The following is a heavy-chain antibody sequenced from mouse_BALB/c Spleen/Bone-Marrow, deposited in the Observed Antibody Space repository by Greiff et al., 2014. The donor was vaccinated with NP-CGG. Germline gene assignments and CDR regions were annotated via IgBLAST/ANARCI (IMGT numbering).Heavy chain of an antibody. CDR2: ISSGGST. D-gene: IGHD2-4*01. Sequence: EVQLVESGGGLVKPGGSLKLSCAASGFTFSSYAMSWVRQTPEKRLEWVASISSGGSTYYPDSVKGRFTISRDNARNILYLQMSSLRSEDTAMYYCARYDYDGAYAMDCWGQGTSVTVSS. J-gene: IGHJ4*01. V-gene: IGHV5-6-5*01. CDR1: GFTFSSYA. CDR3: ARYDYDGAYAMDC.